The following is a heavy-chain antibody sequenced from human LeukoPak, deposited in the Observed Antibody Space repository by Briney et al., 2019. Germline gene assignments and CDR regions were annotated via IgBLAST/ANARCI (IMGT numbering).Heavy chain of an antibody. CDR1: GFTFSSYW. Sequence: PGGSLRLSCAASGFTFSSYWMSWVRQAPGKGLEWVANIKQDGSEKYYVDSVKGRFTISRDNAKNSLYLQMNSLRAEDTAVYYCASEEGRWLQLRMGNWGQGTLVTVSS. J-gene: IGHJ4*02. CDR2: IKQDGSEK. CDR3: ASEEGRWLQLRMGN. D-gene: IGHD5-12*01. V-gene: IGHV3-7*01.